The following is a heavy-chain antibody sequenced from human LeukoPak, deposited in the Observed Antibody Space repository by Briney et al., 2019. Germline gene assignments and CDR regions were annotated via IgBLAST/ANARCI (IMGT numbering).Heavy chain of an antibody. CDR2: IWYDGSNK. Sequence: GRSLRLTCAASGFTFSSYGMHWVRQAPGKGLEWVAVIWYDGSNKDYADSVKGRFTISRDNSKNTLYLQMNSLRAEDTAVYYCAKDWGYDSSGRLNYWGQGTLVTVSS. CDR1: GFTFSSYG. J-gene: IGHJ4*02. V-gene: IGHV3-33*06. CDR3: AKDWGYDSSGRLNY. D-gene: IGHD3-22*01.